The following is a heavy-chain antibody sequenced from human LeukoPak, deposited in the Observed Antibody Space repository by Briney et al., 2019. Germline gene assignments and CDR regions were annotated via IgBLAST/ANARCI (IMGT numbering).Heavy chain of an antibody. J-gene: IGHJ4*02. CDR2: INPNSGGT. CDR3: ARDGTYTSGYFDY. D-gene: IGHD6-19*01. CDR1: GYTFTGYY. V-gene: IGHV1-2*02. Sequence: ASVKVSCKASGYTFTGYYMHWVRQAPGQGLEWMGWINPNSGGTSYAQKFQGRVTMTRDTSISTAYMELSRLRSDDTAVYYCARDGTYTSGYFDYWGQGTLVSVSS.